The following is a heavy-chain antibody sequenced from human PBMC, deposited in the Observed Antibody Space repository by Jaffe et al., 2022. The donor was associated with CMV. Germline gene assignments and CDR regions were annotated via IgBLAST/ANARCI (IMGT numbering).Heavy chain of an antibody. CDR2: ISSSSSYI. V-gene: IGHV3-21*01. CDR3: ARYCSGGSCYSSLDY. Sequence: EVQLVESGGGLVKPGGSLRLSCAASGFTFSSYSMNWVRQAPGKGLEWVSSISSSSSYIYYADSVKGRFTISRDNAKNSLYLQMNSLRAEDTAVYYCARYCSGGSCYSSLDYWGQGTLVTVSS. D-gene: IGHD2-15*01. CDR1: GFTFSSYS. J-gene: IGHJ4*02.